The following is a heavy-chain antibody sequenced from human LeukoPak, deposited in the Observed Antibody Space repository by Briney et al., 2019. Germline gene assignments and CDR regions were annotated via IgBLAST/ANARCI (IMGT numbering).Heavy chain of an antibody. CDR1: GYSFNTYW. D-gene: IGHD3-10*01. J-gene: IGHJ4*02. V-gene: IGHV1-18*04. CDR3: ARDYYGSGNYYKPADY. Sequence: GESLKISCKGSGYSFNTYWIGWVRQAPGQGLEWMGWISAYNGNTNYAQKLQGRITMTTDTSTSTAYMELRSLRSDDTAVYYCARDYYGSGNYYKPADYWGQGTLVTVSS. CDR2: ISAYNGNT.